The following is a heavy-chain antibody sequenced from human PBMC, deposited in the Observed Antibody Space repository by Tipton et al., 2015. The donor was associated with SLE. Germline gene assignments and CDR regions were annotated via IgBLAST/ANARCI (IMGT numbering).Heavy chain of an antibody. CDR3: ARLPTGFPNWFDP. CDR1: GGSISSGGYY. Sequence: TLSLTCTVSGGSISSGGYYWSWIRQHPGKGLEWIGYIYYSGSTYYNPSLKSRVTISVDTSKHQFSLKLSSVTAADTAVYYCARLPTGFPNWFDPWGQGTLVTISS. CDR2: IYYSGST. J-gene: IGHJ5*02. V-gene: IGHV4-31*03. D-gene: IGHD4-17*01.